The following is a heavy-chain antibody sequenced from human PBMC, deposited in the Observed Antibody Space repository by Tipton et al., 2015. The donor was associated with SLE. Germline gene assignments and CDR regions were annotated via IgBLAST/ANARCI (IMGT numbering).Heavy chain of an antibody. Sequence: TLSLTCIVSGGSITTRSYYWGWIRQPPGKGLEWIASISYSGATYYNPSLKSRVIISLDTSNNQFSLRLTSVTAADTAVYFCARVGDYYNSGSRVFDHWGQGILVTVSS. V-gene: IGHV4-39*07. CDR3: ARVGDYYNSGSRVFDH. D-gene: IGHD3-10*01. CDR1: GGSITTRSYY. CDR2: ISYSGAT. J-gene: IGHJ4*02.